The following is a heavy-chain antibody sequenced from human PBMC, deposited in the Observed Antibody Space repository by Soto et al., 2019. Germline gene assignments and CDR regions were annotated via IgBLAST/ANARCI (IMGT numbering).Heavy chain of an antibody. CDR3: TRRDSGAFDV. V-gene: IGHV3-11*01. CDR1: GFTFRDYY. CDR2: ISHSGKTI. Sequence: PGGSLRLSYATSGFTFRDYYFSWIRQAPGKGLEWISYISHSGKTIYYADSVKGRFTISRDDAKNTLYLQMNSLRAEDTAMYYCTRRDSGAFDVWGHGTMVTVSS. J-gene: IGHJ3*01.